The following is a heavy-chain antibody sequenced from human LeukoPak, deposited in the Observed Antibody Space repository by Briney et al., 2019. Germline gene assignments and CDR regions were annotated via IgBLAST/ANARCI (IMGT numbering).Heavy chain of an antibody. J-gene: IGHJ4*02. D-gene: IGHD1-20*01. CDR3: ARDTHNWKIDY. CDR1: GYTFTSYY. CDR2: INPSGGST. Sequence: ASVKVSCKASGYTFTSYYMHWVRQAPGQGLEWMGIINPSGGSTSYAQKFQGRVTMTRDTSTSTVYMELSRLRSDDTAVYYCARDTHNWKIDYWGQGTLVTVSS. V-gene: IGHV1-46*01.